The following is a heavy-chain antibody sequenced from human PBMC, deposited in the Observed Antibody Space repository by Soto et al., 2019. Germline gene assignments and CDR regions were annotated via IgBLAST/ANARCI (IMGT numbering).Heavy chain of an antibody. J-gene: IGHJ4*02. CDR3: VYSSGWYYFDY. V-gene: IGHV4-39*01. Sequence: QLQLQESGPGLVKPSETLSLTCTGSGGSISSSSYYWGWIRQPPGKGLEWIGSIYYSGSTYYNPSLESRVTISVDTPKNQFSLKLSSVTAADTAVYSCVYSSGWYYFDYWGQGTLVTVSS. CDR2: IYYSGST. CDR1: GGSISSSSYY. D-gene: IGHD6-19*01.